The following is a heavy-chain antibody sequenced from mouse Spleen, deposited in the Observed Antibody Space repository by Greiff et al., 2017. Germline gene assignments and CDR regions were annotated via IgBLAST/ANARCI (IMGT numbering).Heavy chain of an antibody. J-gene: IGHJ3*01. D-gene: IGHD1-1*01. Sequence: EVKVEESGAELVKPGASVKLSCTASGFNIKDTYMHWVKQRPEQGLEWIGRIDPANGNTKYDPKFQGKATITADTSSNTAYLQLSSLTSEDTAVYYCAKGSSYDWFAYWGQGTLVTVSA. CDR3: AKGSSYDWFAY. CDR1: GFNIKDTY. V-gene: IGHV14-3*02. CDR2: IDPANGNT.